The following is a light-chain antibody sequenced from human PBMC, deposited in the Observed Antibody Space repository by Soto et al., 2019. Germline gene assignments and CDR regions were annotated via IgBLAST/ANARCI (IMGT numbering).Light chain of an antibody. CDR2: GAS. CDR1: QSVSSSY. J-gene: IGKJ3*01. CDR3: QQYGTSSFT. Sequence: EIVLTQSPGTLSLSPGERATFSCRASQSVSSSYLAWYQQKPGQAPRLLIYGASSRATGIPDRFSGSGSGTDFTLTISRLEPEDFAVYYCQQYGTSSFTFGPGTKVDIK. V-gene: IGKV3-20*01.